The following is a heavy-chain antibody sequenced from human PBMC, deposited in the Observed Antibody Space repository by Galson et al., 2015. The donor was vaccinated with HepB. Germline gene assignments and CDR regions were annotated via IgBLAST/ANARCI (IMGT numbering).Heavy chain of an antibody. CDR1: GFTFSSYG. CDR2: ISYDGSNK. D-gene: IGHD6-19*01. V-gene: IGHV3-30*18. J-gene: IGHJ4*02. Sequence: SLRLSCAASGFTFSSYGMHWVRQAPGKGLEWVAVISYDGSNKYYADSVKGRFTISRDNSKNTLYLQMNSLRAEDTAVYYCAKTGRSGWYFDYWGQGTLVTVSS. CDR3: AKTGRSGWYFDY.